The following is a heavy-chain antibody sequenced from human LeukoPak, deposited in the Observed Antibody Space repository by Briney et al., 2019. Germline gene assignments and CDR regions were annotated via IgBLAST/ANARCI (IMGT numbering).Heavy chain of an antibody. CDR3: GRGYSDYPLD. Sequence: GGSLRLSCAASGFTFSNTWMTWVRQAPGKGLVWVSRINGDGRSTSYADSVKGRFTMSRDNAKNTVYLQVNSLRAEDTAVYYCGRGYSDYPLDWGQGTLVTVST. D-gene: IGHD5-12*01. J-gene: IGHJ4*02. CDR1: GFTFSNTW. V-gene: IGHV3-74*01. CDR2: INGDGRST.